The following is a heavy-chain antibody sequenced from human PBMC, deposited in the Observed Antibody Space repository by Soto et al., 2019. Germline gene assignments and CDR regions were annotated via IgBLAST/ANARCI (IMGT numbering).Heavy chain of an antibody. Sequence: EVQLEESGGGLVQPGGSLRLSCAASGFTFSSYSMNWVCQAPGKGLEWVSYISSSSSTIYYADSVKGRFTISRDNAKNSLYLQMNSLRDEDTAVYYCARGPRRGYSYGGYWGQGTLVTVSS. V-gene: IGHV3-48*02. CDR3: ARGPRRGYSYGGY. D-gene: IGHD5-18*01. CDR2: ISSSSSTI. J-gene: IGHJ4*02. CDR1: GFTFSSYS.